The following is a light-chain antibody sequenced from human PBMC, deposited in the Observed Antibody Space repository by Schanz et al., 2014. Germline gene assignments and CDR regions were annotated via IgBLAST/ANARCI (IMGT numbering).Light chain of an antibody. V-gene: IGLV2-14*02. CDR2: EVN. Sequence: QSALTQPPSASGSPGQSVTISCTGTSSDIGSYNLVSWYQQHPGKAPKLMIYEVNKRPSGVPDRFSGSKSGNTASLTVSGLQAEDEADYYCSSYTSGSTLVFGGGTKLTVL. J-gene: IGLJ2*01. CDR3: SSYTSGSTLV. CDR1: SSDIGSYNL.